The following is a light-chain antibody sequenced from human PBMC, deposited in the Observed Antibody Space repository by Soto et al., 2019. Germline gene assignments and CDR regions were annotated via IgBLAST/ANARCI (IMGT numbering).Light chain of an antibody. CDR1: QSISSY. Sequence: DIQMTQSPSSLSASVGDRVTITCRASQSISSYLNWYQQKPGKAPKLLIYAASSLQSGVPSRFSGSGSGTDFTLTISSLQPEDFATYYCQQSSSTPLTSGRGTKVDIK. CDR2: AAS. CDR3: QQSSSTPLT. J-gene: IGKJ4*01. V-gene: IGKV1-39*01.